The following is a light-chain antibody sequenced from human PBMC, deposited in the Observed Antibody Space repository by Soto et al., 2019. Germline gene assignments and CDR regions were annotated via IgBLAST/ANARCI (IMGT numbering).Light chain of an antibody. Sequence: EIVLTQSPATLSLSPGERATLSCRASQSVSSYLAWYQQKPGQPPRLLIYDASNRATSIPATFSGSGSGTDFPRTISSLEPEDFAVYYCQHHSNWPPYTIGQGTKLEIK. CDR2: DAS. CDR3: QHHSNWPPYT. J-gene: IGKJ2*01. CDR1: QSVSSY. V-gene: IGKV3-11*01.